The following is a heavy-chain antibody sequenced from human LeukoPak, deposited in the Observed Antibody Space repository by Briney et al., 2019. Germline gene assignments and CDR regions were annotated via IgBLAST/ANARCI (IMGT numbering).Heavy chain of an antibody. Sequence: SETLSLTCTVSGGSISSSSYYWTWIRQPPGKGLQWIGEVNHSGSTNYNPSLKSRVTISVDTSKNQFALKLTSVTAADTAVYFCARLGAHYYYYYMDVWGKGTTVTISS. CDR2: VNHSGST. V-gene: IGHV4-39*06. J-gene: IGHJ6*03. CDR1: GGSISSSSYY. D-gene: IGHD3-16*01. CDR3: ARLGAHYYYYYMDV.